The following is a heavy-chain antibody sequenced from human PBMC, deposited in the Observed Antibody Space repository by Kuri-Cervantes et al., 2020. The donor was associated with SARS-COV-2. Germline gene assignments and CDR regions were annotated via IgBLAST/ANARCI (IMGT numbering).Heavy chain of an antibody. CDR2: IRNKANCYII. V-gene: IGHV3-72*01. Sequence: GESLKISCGASGFSFSYHYMDWVRQAPGKGLEWVGRIRNKANCYIIEDAASVKVRFTISRNDSNNTLYLQMNSLKIEDTAVYYCARGVLEWEPPYYYYSMDVWGKGTPVTVSS. J-gene: IGHJ6*03. CDR1: GFSFSYHY. D-gene: IGHD1-14*01. CDR3: ARGVLEWEPPYYYYSMDV.